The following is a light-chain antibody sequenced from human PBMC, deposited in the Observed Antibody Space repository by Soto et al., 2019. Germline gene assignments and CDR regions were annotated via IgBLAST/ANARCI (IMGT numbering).Light chain of an antibody. Sequence: DIQMTQSPSSLSASVGDTVTITCRASQNIGNYLSWYQQKPGEAPRLLIYEAFTFQIGVPSRFSGSSIGTDLPPTNSVLHPPVFKTSHCQANTSPLPALGGGTRV. CDR1: QNIGNY. CDR2: EAF. CDR3: QANTSPLPA. V-gene: IGKV1-39*01. J-gene: IGKJ4*01.